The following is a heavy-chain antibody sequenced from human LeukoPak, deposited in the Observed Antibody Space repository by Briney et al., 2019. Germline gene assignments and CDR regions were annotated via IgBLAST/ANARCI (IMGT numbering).Heavy chain of an antibody. D-gene: IGHD5-24*01. V-gene: IGHV4-30-2*01. CDR1: GGSISSGGYS. CDR3: ARAERGRDGYNFEDGMDV. CDR2: IYHSGST. J-gene: IGHJ6*02. Sequence: SETLSLTCAVSGGSISSGGYSWSWIRQPPGKGLEWIGYIYHSGSTYYNPSLKSRVTISVDRSKNQFSLKLSSVTAADTAVYYCARAERGRDGYNFEDGMDVWGQGTTVTVSS.